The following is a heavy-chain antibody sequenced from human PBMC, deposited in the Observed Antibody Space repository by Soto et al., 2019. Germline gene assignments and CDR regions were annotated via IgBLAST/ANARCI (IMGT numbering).Heavy chain of an antibody. V-gene: IGHV1-2*02. Sequence: ASVKVSCKAAGYTFTGCYMHWVRQAPGQGLEWMGWLNPNSGGTNYAQKFQGRVTMTRVTSISTAYMVLRRLRSDDTAVYSCARGISPKYCSAGTCYALGAFDIWGQGTMVTVSS. CDR2: LNPNSGGT. CDR1: GYTFTGCY. J-gene: IGHJ3*02. CDR3: ARGISPKYCSAGTCYALGAFDI. D-gene: IGHD2-15*01.